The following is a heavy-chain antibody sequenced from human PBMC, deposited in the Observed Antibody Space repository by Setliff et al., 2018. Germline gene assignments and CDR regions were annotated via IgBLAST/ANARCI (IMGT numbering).Heavy chain of an antibody. V-gene: IGHV3-23*03. Sequence: GGSLRLSCAASGFAFSTYAVSWVRQAPGKGLEWVSIFYDSRGDTYYADSVKGRFTISRDNAKNPLYLQMNSLRVEDTAVYYCARDVFDFRTGQAGPWGQGTLVTVSS. CDR3: ARDVFDFRTGQAGP. CDR1: GFAFSTYA. D-gene: IGHD3-3*01. CDR2: FYDSRGDT. J-gene: IGHJ5*02.